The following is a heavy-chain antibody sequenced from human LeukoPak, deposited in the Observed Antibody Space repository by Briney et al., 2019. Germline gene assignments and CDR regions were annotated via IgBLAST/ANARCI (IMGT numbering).Heavy chain of an antibody. J-gene: IGHJ4*02. Sequence: GGSLRLSCAAPGFSVTKKYMSWVRQAPGKGLEWVSVLHSGGDTNYADSVKGRFTISRDNSKNTLYLQMNSLRVEDTAVYYCASVKCNWNCGVFDYWGQGTRVTVSS. V-gene: IGHV3-53*01. CDR3: ASVKCNWNCGVFDY. D-gene: IGHD1-7*01. CDR2: LHSGGDT. CDR1: GFSVTKKY.